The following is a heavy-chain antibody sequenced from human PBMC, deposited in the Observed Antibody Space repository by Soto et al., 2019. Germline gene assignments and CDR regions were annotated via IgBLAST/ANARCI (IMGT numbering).Heavy chain of an antibody. CDR3: ARGYYDGRHGMDV. V-gene: IGHV4-59*01. Sequence: SETLSLTCTVSGTSITIFYWNWIRQPPGKRLEWIESIYYTGSTNYNPSLKSRVTMSIDTSKNQLSLKLNSVTAADTAVYYCARGYYDGRHGMDVWGQGTTVTVSS. J-gene: IGHJ6*02. CDR1: GTSITIFY. CDR2: IYYTGST. D-gene: IGHD3-16*01.